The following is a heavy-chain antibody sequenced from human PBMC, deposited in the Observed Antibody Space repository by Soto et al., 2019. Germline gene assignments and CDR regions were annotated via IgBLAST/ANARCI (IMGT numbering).Heavy chain of an antibody. CDR3: ARHGYKGIAARPDYYYYGMDV. CDR1: GYSFTSYW. V-gene: IGHV5-51*01. J-gene: IGHJ6*02. D-gene: IGHD6-6*01. CDR2: IYPGDSDT. Sequence: RGESLKISCKGSGYSFTSYWIGWVRQMPGKGLEWMGIIYPGDSDTRYSPSFQGQVTISADKSISTAYLQWSSLKASDTAMYYCARHGYKGIAARPDYYYYGMDVWGQGTTVTVSS.